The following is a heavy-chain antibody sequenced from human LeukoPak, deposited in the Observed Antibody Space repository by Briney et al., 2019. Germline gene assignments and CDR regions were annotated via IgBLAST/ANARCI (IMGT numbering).Heavy chain of an antibody. Sequence: PSETLSLTCTVSGGSISSSNYYWGWSRQPPGRGLEWIGSIYYSGSTYYNPSLKSRVTISVDTSKNQFSLKLSPLTAADTAVYYCATSGWYQTGVYWGQGTLVTVSS. J-gene: IGHJ4*02. CDR1: GGSISSSNYY. CDR3: ATSGWYQTGVY. V-gene: IGHV4-39*07. D-gene: IGHD6-13*01. CDR2: IYYSGST.